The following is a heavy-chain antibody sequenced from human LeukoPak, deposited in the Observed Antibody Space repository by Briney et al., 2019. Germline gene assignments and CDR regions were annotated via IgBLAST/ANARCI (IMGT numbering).Heavy chain of an antibody. CDR1: GFTFSSYW. J-gene: IGHJ4*02. D-gene: IGHD2-21*01. V-gene: IGHV3-7*01. CDR3: ARVVFPSRVSDY. CDR2: IKQDGSEK. Sequence: GGSLRLSCAASGFTFSSYWMSWVRQAPGKGLEWVANIKQDGSEKYYVDSVEGRFTISKDNAKNSLYLQMNSLRAEDTAVYYCARVVFPSRVSDYWGQGTLVTVSS.